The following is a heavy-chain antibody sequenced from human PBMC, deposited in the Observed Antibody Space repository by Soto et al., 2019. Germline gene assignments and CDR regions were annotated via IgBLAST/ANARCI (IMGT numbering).Heavy chain of an antibody. Sequence: QVQLVESGGGVVQPGRSLRLSCAASGFTFSNYVMNWVRQAPGKGLEWVALISYDGTNSYYADSVKGRFTISRDNSKKPLSVQMNSLRAEDTAVYFCAREKYGGNSDAFAIWGQGTVVTVSS. V-gene: IGHV3-30-3*01. J-gene: IGHJ3*02. D-gene: IGHD2-21*02. CDR1: GFTFSNYV. CDR2: ISYDGTNS. CDR3: AREKYGGNSDAFAI.